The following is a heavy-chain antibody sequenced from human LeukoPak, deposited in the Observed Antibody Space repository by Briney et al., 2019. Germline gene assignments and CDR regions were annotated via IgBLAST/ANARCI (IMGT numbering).Heavy chain of an antibody. CDR2: MSSDGSNK. Sequence: GGSLRLSCAASGFTLSSYPMHWVRQAPGKGLEWVTFMSSDGSNKYYADSVKGRFTISRDNSKNTLYLQMNSLRAEDTAVYYCAKLSFPPTYITAYYMDVWGKGTTVTVSS. CDR3: AKLSFPPTYITAYYMDV. CDR1: GFTLSSYP. J-gene: IGHJ6*03. V-gene: IGHV3-30-3*02. D-gene: IGHD5-18*01.